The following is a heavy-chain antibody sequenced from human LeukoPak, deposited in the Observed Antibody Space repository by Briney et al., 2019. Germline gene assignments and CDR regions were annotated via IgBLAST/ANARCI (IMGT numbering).Heavy chain of an antibody. CDR1: GFTFSSYW. Sequence: GGSLRLSCAASGFTFSSYWMSWVRQAPGKGLEWVSYISKSGSTIYYADSVKGRFTISRDNAKNTLHLQMNSLRAEDTAVYYCARDRNYGAYFDYWGQGTLVTVSS. J-gene: IGHJ4*02. V-gene: IGHV3-48*04. CDR2: ISKSGSTI. CDR3: ARDRNYGAYFDY. D-gene: IGHD3-10*01.